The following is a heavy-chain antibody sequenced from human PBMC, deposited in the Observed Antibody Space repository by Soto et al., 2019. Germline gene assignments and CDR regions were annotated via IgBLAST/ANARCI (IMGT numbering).Heavy chain of an antibody. CDR1: GGSFSGYC. Sequence: PSETLSLTCAVYGGSFSGYCWSWIRQPPGKGLEWIGEINHSGSTNYNPSLKSRVTISVDTSKNQFSLKLSSVTAADTAVYYRARGAPWLRRTPFDDWGQGTLVTVSS. V-gene: IGHV4-34*01. D-gene: IGHD5-12*01. CDR3: ARGAPWLRRTPFDD. J-gene: IGHJ4*02. CDR2: INHSGST.